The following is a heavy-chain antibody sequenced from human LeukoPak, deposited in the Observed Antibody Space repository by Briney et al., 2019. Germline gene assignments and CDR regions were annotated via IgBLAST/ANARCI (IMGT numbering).Heavy chain of an antibody. CDR3: ARSGADTRDDY. CDR2: IYNGGST. CDR1: GFTVSSNY. Sequence: PGGSLRLSCAASGFTVSSNYMSWVRQAPGKGLEWVSVIYNGGSTYYADSVKGRFTISRDNSKNTLYLQMNSLRAEDTAVYYCARSGADTRDDYWGQGTLVTVSS. D-gene: IGHD2-15*01. J-gene: IGHJ4*02. V-gene: IGHV3-53*01.